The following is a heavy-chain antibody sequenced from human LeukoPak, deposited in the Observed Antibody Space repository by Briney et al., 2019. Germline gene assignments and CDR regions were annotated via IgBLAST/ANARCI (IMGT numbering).Heavy chain of an antibody. CDR1: GGSIGSSNW. CDR2: IYHSGST. D-gene: IGHD6-19*01. J-gene: IGHJ5*02. Sequence: SETLSLTCAVSGGSIGSSNWWSWVRQPPVKGLEWIGEIYHSGSTNYNSSLKSRVTLSVDKSKNQFSLKLSSVTAADTAMYYCARGGTTVAGTFWFDPWGQGTLVTVSS. CDR3: ARGGTTVAGTFWFDP. V-gene: IGHV4-4*02.